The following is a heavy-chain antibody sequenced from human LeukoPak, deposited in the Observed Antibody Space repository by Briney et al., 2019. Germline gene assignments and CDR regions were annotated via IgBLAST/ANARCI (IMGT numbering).Heavy chain of an antibody. V-gene: IGHV4-34*01. J-gene: IGHJ4*02. CDR2: INHSGST. CDR3: ARGGFGD. D-gene: IGHD3-3*01. CDR1: GGSFSGFS. Sequence: PPETLSLTCAVYGGSFSGFSWGWIRQPPGKGLEWIGEINHSGSTNYNPSLKSRVTISVDTSKNQFSLKLSSVTAADTAVYYCARGGFGDWGQGTLVTVSS.